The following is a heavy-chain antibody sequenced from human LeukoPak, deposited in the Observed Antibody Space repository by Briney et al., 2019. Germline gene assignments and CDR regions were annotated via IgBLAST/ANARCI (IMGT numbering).Heavy chain of an antibody. Sequence: GGSLRLSCAASGFTVSSNYMSWVRQAPGKGLEWVSVIYSGGSTYYADSVKGRFTISRDNSKNTLYLQMNSLRAEDTAVYYCARNLAYYGSGSYYAYGMDVWGQGTTVTVSS. CDR1: GFTVSSNY. CDR3: ARNLAYYGSGSYYAYGMDV. J-gene: IGHJ6*02. D-gene: IGHD3-10*01. CDR2: IYSGGST. V-gene: IGHV3-66*01.